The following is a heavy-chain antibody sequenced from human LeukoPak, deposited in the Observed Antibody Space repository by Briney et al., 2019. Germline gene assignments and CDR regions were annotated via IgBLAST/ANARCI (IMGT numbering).Heavy chain of an antibody. Sequence: PGGSLRLSCAASGFTFSTYAMTWVRQAPGKGLEWVSGISGNSDMTYYADSVKGRFSISRDNSKNTLYLQMNSLRADDTALYYCAKRLWESKGLDPFDIWGQGTMVTVSA. J-gene: IGHJ3*02. CDR2: ISGNSDMT. V-gene: IGHV3-23*01. D-gene: IGHD5-18*01. CDR1: GFTFSTYA. CDR3: AKRLWESKGLDPFDI.